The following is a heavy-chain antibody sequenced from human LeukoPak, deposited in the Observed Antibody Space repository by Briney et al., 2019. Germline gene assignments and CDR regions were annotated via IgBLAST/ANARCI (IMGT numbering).Heavy chain of an antibody. CDR3: ARRVRTIFGVVIGADAFDI. J-gene: IGHJ3*02. D-gene: IGHD3-3*01. Sequence: PSETLSLTCTVPGYSISSGYYWGWIRQPPGKGLEWIGSIYHSGSTYYNPSLKSRVTISVDTSKNQFSLKLSSVTAADTAVYYCARRVRTIFGVVIGADAFDIWGQGTMVTVSS. CDR2: IYHSGST. V-gene: IGHV4-38-2*02. CDR1: GYSISSGYY.